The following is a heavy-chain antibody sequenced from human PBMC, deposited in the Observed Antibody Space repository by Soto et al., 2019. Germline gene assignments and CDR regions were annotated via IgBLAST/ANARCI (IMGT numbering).Heavy chain of an antibody. CDR2: IYYSGST. CDR3: ARDAGYSSSWDYYYYYGMDV. Sequence: SETLSLTCTVSGGSISSYYWSWIRQPPGKGLEWIGYIYYSGSTNYNPSLKSRVTISVDTSKNQFSLKLSSVTAADTAVYYCARDAGYSSSWDYYYYYGMDVWGQGTTVTVSS. CDR1: GGSISSYY. J-gene: IGHJ6*02. V-gene: IGHV4-59*01. D-gene: IGHD6-13*01.